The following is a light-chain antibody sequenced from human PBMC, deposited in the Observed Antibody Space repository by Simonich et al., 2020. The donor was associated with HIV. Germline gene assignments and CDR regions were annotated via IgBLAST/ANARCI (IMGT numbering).Light chain of an antibody. CDR1: QSLLYSSNNKNS. Sequence: DIVMTQSPDSLAVSLGERATINCKSSQSLLYSSNNKNSLVWYQQKPGQPPKLLIYWASTRESGVPDRFSGSGSGTDFTLTISSLQAEDVAVYYCQQSYSTPYTFGQWTKLDIK. V-gene: IGKV4-1*01. J-gene: IGKJ2*01. CDR2: WAS. CDR3: QQSYSTPYT.